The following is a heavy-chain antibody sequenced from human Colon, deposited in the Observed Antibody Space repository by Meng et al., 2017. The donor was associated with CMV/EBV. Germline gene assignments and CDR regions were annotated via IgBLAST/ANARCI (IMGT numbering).Heavy chain of an antibody. D-gene: IGHD5-12*01. Sequence: VRVQGSGRGLGEPSATLSLTCSVSGGSISTYYGSWLRQPAGEGLEWLGRISTNRNTDYNPSLNSRATIWLDTSNNQFSLKLTSVTAADTAVYYCVRGGYSGTQTGGVQEYWGQGTLVTVSS. CDR1: GGSISTYY. J-gene: IGHJ4*02. CDR2: ISTNRNT. CDR3: VRGGYSGTQTGGVQEY. V-gene: IGHV4-4*07.